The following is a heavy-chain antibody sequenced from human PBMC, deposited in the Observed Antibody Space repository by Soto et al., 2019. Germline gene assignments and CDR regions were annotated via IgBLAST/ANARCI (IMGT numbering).Heavy chain of an antibody. CDR2: IYPGDSDT. D-gene: IGHD2-15*01. Sequence: ESLKISCKGSGYSFTSYWIGWVRQMPGKGLEWMGIIYPGDSDTRYSLSFQGQVTISADKSISTAYLQWSSLKASDTAMYYCARHQDCSGGSCYSGYYYYGMDVWGQGTTVTVSS. CDR3: ARHQDCSGGSCYSGYYYYGMDV. J-gene: IGHJ6*02. CDR1: GYSFTSYW. V-gene: IGHV5-51*01.